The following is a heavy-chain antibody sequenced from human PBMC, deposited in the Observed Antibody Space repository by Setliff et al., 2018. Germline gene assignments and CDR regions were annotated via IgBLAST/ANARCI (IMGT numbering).Heavy chain of an antibody. D-gene: IGHD3-22*01. J-gene: IGHJ5*02. Sequence: KPSETLSLTCTVSGGSISSSYWSWIRQPPGKGLEWIGYIYSSGSTNNNPSLKSRATISVGTSKNQFPLKLSSVTAADTAVYYCARAAKYDSSGYYGFWFDPWGQGTLVTVSS. CDR1: GGSISSSY. V-gene: IGHV4-59*01. CDR3: ARAAKYDSSGYYGFWFDP. CDR2: IYSSGST.